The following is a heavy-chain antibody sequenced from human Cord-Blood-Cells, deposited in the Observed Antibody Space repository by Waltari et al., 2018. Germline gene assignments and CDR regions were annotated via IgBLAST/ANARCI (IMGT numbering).Heavy chain of an antibody. Sequence: QVQLQESGPGLVKPSETLSLTCTVSGGSISSYYWSWIRQPAGTGLEWIGRIYTSGSTNYNPSLKSRVTMSVDTSKNQFSLKLSSVTAADTAVYYCARDNGFWSGYYYYYYYMDVWGKGTTVTVSS. J-gene: IGHJ6*03. CDR2: IYTSGST. V-gene: IGHV4-4*07. CDR1: GGSISSYY. D-gene: IGHD3-3*01. CDR3: ARDNGFWSGYYYYYYYMDV.